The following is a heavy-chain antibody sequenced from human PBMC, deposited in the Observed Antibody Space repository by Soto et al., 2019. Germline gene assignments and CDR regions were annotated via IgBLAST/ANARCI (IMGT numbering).Heavy chain of an antibody. CDR3: ATGRGVRGVIITTYYYYGLDV. CDR2: INHSGST. D-gene: IGHD3-10*01. J-gene: IGHJ6*02. V-gene: IGHV4-34*01. CDR1: GGSSSGYY. Sequence: SETLSLTCAVYGGSSSGYYWSWIRQPPGKGLEWIGEINHSGSTNYNPSLKSRVTISVDTSKNQFSLKLSSVSAADTAVYYCATGRGVRGVIITTYYYYGLDVWGQGTTVTVSS.